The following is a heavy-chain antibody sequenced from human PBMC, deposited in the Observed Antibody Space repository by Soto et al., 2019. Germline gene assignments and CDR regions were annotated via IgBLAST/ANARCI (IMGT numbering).Heavy chain of an antibody. CDR3: ARDRGMGYCSGGSCYPGRIKFDP. V-gene: IGHV1-18*01. Sequence: ASAKVSCKASGYTFTSYGISWVRQAHGQGLEWMGWISAYNGNTNYAQKLQGRVTMTPDTSTSTAYMELRSLRSDDTAVYYCARDRGMGYCSGGSCYPGRIKFDPWGQGTLVTVSS. CDR1: GYTFTSYG. J-gene: IGHJ5*02. CDR2: ISAYNGNT. D-gene: IGHD2-15*01.